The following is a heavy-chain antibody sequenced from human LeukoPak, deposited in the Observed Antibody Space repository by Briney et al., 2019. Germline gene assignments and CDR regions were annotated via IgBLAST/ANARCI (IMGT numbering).Heavy chain of an antibody. D-gene: IGHD3-10*01. Sequence: ASVKVSCKASGYTFTSYDVNWVRQATGQGLEWMGWMNPNSGNTGYAQKFQGRVTMTRNTSISTAYMELSSLRSEDTAVYYCARDLWFGERYYYYYMDVWGKGTTVTISS. CDR2: MNPNSGNT. CDR1: GYTFTSYD. J-gene: IGHJ6*03. CDR3: ARDLWFGERYYYYYMDV. V-gene: IGHV1-8*01.